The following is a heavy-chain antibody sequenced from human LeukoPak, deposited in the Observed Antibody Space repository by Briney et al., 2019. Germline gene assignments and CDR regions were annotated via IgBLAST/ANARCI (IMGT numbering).Heavy chain of an antibody. CDR2: ITSAGDR. CDR1: GFTFSSYS. V-gene: IGHV3-13*01. CDR3: AREACNGNSCYLLDY. D-gene: IGHD2-15*01. J-gene: IGHJ4*02. Sequence: GGSLRLSCAASGFTFSSYSMNWVRQATGKGLERVSTITSAGDRYYPGSVKGRFTISRENAKNSLYLQMDSLRAGDTAVYYCAREACNGNSCYLLDYWGQGTLVTVSS.